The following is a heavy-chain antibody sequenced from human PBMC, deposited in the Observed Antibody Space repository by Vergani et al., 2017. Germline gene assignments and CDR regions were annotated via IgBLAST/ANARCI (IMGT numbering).Heavy chain of an antibody. CDR1: NDSVSNTFYY. V-gene: IGHV4-39*01. J-gene: IGHJ4*02. Sequence: QVQLQESGPGLVKPSETLSLTCTVSNDSVSNTFYYWGWIRQTPGKGLEWIGSIYYSGSTYYHPSLESRVTMSVDTSKNQLSLKLNSVTAADTAVYYCARWSRAEGGSGPDKWGQGTLVTVSS. CDR2: IYYSGST. D-gene: IGHD6-13*01. CDR3: ARWSRAEGGSGPDK.